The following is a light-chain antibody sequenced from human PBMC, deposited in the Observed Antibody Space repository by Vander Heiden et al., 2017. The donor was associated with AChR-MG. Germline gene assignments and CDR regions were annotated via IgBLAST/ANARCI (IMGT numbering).Light chain of an antibody. J-gene: IGKJ1*01. CDR3: QQDGSSPGT. V-gene: IGKV3-20*01. CDR1: QSVSSSY. CDR2: GAS. Sequence: EIVLTQSPGTLSLSPGERATLSCRASQSVSSSYLAWYQQEPGQAPRLLIYGASSRATGITDRFSGSGSGTDFTLTISRLEPEDFAVYYCQQDGSSPGTFGQGTKVEIK.